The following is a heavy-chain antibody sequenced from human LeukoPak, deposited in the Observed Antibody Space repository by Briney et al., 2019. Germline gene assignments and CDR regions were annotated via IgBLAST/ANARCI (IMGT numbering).Heavy chain of an antibody. CDR2: INPYSGGT. V-gene: IGHV1-2*02. D-gene: IGHD1-1*01. CDR1: GYAFTGYY. Sequence: ASVTVSCKASGYAFTGYYIHWVRQAPGQGLEWMGWINPYSGGTHYTQKFQGRVTMTRDSSITTAYMELSRLTSDDTAVYYCARSKGNWNPDYWGQGTVVTVSS. J-gene: IGHJ4*02. CDR3: ARSKGNWNPDY.